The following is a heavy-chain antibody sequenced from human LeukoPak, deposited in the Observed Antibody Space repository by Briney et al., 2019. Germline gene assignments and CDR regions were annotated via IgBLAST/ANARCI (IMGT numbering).Heavy chain of an antibody. V-gene: IGHV4-34*01. D-gene: IGHD5-24*01. J-gene: IGHJ4*02. CDR2: INHSGST. Sequence: SETLSLTCAVYVGSFSGYCWSWIRQSPGKGLEWIGEINHSGSTNYHPSLKSRVTISADTSKNQFSLKLRSVTAADTAVYYCARVGDGNNRPPDYWGQGTLVTVSS. CDR3: ARVGDGNNRPPDY. CDR1: VGSFSGYC.